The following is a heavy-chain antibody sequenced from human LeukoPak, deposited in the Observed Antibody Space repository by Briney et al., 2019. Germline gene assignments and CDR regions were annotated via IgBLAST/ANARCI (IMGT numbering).Heavy chain of an antibody. CDR1: GFTFSSYG. Sequence: GGSLRLSCAASGFTFSSYGMHWVRQAPGKGLEWVAFVWYDGNNNYHADSVKGRFTIYRDNSMNTLYLQMNSLKAEDTAVYYCARDGSGSDHHFDYWGQGTLVTVSS. J-gene: IGHJ4*02. V-gene: IGHV3-33*01. CDR3: ARDGSGSDHHFDY. CDR2: VWYDGNNN. D-gene: IGHD3-10*01.